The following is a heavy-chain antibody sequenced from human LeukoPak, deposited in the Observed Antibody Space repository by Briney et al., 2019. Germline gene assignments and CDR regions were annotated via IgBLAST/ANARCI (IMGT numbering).Heavy chain of an antibody. J-gene: IGHJ6*02. Sequence: GGSLRLSCVASGFTFSSYWMHWVRQDPRKGLVWVSRINGDGRNINYADSVRGRFTISRDNAENTLFLQMNTLRVEDTAVYYCTRDLMDYDVSTGLHHYYMDVWGQGTTVTVSS. CDR1: GFTFSSYW. D-gene: IGHD3-9*01. V-gene: IGHV3-74*01. CDR3: TRDLMDYDVSTGLHHYYMDV. CDR2: INGDGRNI.